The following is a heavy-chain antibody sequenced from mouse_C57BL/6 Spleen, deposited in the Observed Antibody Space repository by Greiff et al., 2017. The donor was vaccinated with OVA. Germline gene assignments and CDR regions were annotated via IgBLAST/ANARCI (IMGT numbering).Heavy chain of an antibody. CDR1: GYTFTSYC. D-gene: IGHD1-1*01. CDR2: IDPSDSYT. Sequence: QVQLQQPGPDLVKPGASVNLSCKASGYTFTSYCMHWVKQRPGQGLEWIGEIDPSDSYTNYNHKFKGKATFTADTSSSTASMQLSRLTSEDSAVYCCGRGTTVSMDYWGQGTSVTVS. J-gene: IGHJ4*01. CDR3: GRGTTVSMDY. V-gene: IGHV1-50*01.